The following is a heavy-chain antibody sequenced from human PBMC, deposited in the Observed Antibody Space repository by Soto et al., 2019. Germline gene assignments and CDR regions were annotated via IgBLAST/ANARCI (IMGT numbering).Heavy chain of an antibody. CDR2: INAGNGNT. D-gene: IGHD2-2*01. CDR1: GYTFTSYA. CDR3: ARDVRRHIVVVPAARFDP. V-gene: IGHV1-3*01. Sequence: GASVKVSCKASGYTFTSYAMHWVRQAPGQRLEWMGWINAGNGNTKYSQKFQGRVTITRDTSASTAYMELSSLRSEDTAVYYCARDVRRHIVVVPAARFDPWGQGTLVTVSS. J-gene: IGHJ5*02.